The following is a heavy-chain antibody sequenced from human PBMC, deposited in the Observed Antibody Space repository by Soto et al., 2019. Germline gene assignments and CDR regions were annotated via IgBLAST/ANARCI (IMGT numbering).Heavy chain of an antibody. CDR1: GVSIRSYY. CDR3: ARARDGYNYRFDY. Sequence: SETLSLTCTVSGVSIRSYYWSWIRQPPGKGLEWIGYIYYSGGTNYNPSLKSRVTISVDTSKNQVSLKVTSVTAADTAVYYCARARDGYNYRFDYWGQGTLVTVSS. V-gene: IGHV4-59*12. J-gene: IGHJ4*02. D-gene: IGHD5-12*01. CDR2: IYYSGGT.